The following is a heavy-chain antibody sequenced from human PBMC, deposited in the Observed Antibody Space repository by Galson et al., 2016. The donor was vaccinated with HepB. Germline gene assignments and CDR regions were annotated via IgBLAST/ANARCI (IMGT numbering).Heavy chain of an antibody. D-gene: IGHD1-26*01. Sequence: SLRLSCAASGFTFSSYAMSWVRQVPGKGLEWVSAISGSGGRTYYADPVRGRFTISRDPSKNTVSLQLNRLRAEDTAVYYCAKDVVIEGAPSHFDYWGQGALVTVSS. V-gene: IGHV3-23*01. CDR3: AKDVVIEGAPSHFDY. CDR2: ISGSGGRT. J-gene: IGHJ4*02. CDR1: GFTFSSYA.